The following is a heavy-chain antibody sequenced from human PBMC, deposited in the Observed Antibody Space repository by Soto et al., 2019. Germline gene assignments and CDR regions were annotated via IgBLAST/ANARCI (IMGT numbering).Heavy chain of an antibody. CDR3: ASPLQRGYSYGYDLGY. Sequence: QRLSCAASGFTFSSYAMSWVRQAPGKGLEWVSAISGSGGSTYYADSVKGRFTISRDNSKNTLYLQMNSLRAEDTAVYYCASPLQRGYSYGYDLGYWGQGTLVTVSS. J-gene: IGHJ4*02. D-gene: IGHD5-18*01. CDR2: ISGSGGST. V-gene: IGHV3-23*01. CDR1: GFTFSSYA.